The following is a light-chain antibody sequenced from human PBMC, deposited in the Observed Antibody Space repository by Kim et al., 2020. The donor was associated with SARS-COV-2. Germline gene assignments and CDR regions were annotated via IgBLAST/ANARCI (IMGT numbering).Light chain of an antibody. Sequence: RATLNCNVRQTFLNNSNNKNYLAWYQKKPGQAPKLLIYWASIRESGVSDRFSGSGSETDFTLTISSLQAEDVAVYYCQQYYSTPPSFGQGTKLEI. V-gene: IGKV4-1*01. J-gene: IGKJ2*03. CDR3: QQYYSTPPS. CDR2: WAS. CDR1: QTFLNNSNNKNY.